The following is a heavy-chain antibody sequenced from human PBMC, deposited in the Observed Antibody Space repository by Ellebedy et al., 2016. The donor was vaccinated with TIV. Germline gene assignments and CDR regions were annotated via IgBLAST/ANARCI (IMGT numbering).Heavy chain of an antibody. CDR2: ISDAGINT. CDR3: AKDRYSDRGRYFDY. Sequence: GGSLRLSXAASGFTFSTYAMSWVRQAPGKGLQWVSGISDAGINTYYADSVTGRFTISRDNSKSTLYLQMNSLRADDTAVYYCAKDRYSDRGRYFDYWGEGTLVTVSS. V-gene: IGHV3-23*01. CDR1: GFTFSTYA. D-gene: IGHD4-17*01. J-gene: IGHJ4*02.